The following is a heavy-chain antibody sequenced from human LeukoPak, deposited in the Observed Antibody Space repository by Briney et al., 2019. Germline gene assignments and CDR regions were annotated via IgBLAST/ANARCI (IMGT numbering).Heavy chain of an antibody. CDR1: GFTFSSYG. D-gene: IGHD3-22*01. CDR3: ARGAHYYDSSVGY. V-gene: IGHV3-21*01. CDR2: ISSSSKYI. J-gene: IGHJ4*02. Sequence: GGSLRLSCAASGFTFSSYGMSWVRQAPGKGVEWVSSISSSSKYIYYADSVKGRFTISRDNAKNSLYLQMNSLRAEDTAVYYCARGAHYYDSSVGYWGQGTLVTVSS.